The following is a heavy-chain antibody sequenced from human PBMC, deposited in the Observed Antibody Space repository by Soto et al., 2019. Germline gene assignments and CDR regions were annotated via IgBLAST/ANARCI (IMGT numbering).Heavy chain of an antibody. CDR3: ARAATGIAAAGLFDY. CDR1: GDSVSSNSAA. J-gene: IGHJ4*02. V-gene: IGHV6-1*01. CDR2: TYYRSKWYN. Sequence: QTLSLTCATSGDSVSSNSAAWNWIMQSTSRGLEWLGRTYYRSKWYNDYAVSVKSRITINPDTSKNQFSLQLNSVTPEDTAVYYCARAATGIAAAGLFDYWGQGSLVTGSA. D-gene: IGHD6-13*01.